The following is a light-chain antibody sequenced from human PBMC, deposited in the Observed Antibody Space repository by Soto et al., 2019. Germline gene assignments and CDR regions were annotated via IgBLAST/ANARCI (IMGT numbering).Light chain of an antibody. CDR2: GAS. Sequence: EIVLTQSPGTLSLSPGERANLSCRASQSVSSSYLAWYQQKPGQAPRLLIYGASSRATGIPDRFSGSGSGPDLTLTISRLEPEDFAVYYCQQYGSSPLTFGGGTKVEIK. J-gene: IGKJ4*01. CDR1: QSVSSSY. V-gene: IGKV3-20*01. CDR3: QQYGSSPLT.